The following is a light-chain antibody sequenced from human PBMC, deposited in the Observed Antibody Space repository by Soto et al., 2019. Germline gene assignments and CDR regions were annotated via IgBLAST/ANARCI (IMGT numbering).Light chain of an antibody. V-gene: IGLV4-69*01. Sequence: QSVLTQPPSASASLGASVKLTCTLSSGHSSYAIAWHQKQPEKGHRYLMDLNNDGSHTKGDGIPDRFSGSSSGAERYLIISSLQSEDEADYYCQTWGTGVQVFGGGTKLTVL. J-gene: IGLJ2*01. CDR3: QTWGTGVQV. CDR1: SGHSSYA. CDR2: LNNDGSH.